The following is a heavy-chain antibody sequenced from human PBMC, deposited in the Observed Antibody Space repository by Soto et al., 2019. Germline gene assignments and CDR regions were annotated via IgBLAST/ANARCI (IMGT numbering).Heavy chain of an antibody. Sequence: SERRSRTLTVGGGSISNGFYYWNWVRQHPGKGLEWRGYIHYSGSTWYNPSLESRGTISVDTSKDQFSLKLRSVTAADPAVYYCARVRGPGRYAAYYFDSWGQGTLVTVSS. CDR3: ARVRGPGRYAAYYFDS. CDR1: GGSISNGFYY. V-gene: IGHV4-31*02. CDR2: IHYSGST. D-gene: IGHD3-10*01. J-gene: IGHJ4*01.